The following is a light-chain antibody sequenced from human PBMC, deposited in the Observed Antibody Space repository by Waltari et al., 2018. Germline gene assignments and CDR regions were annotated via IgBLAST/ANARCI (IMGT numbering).Light chain of an antibody. CDR2: KAS. CDR1: QSISSW. J-gene: IGKJ1*01. V-gene: IGKV1-5*03. Sequence: DIQMTQSPSTLSASVVDRVTITCRASQSISSWLAWYQQKPGKAPNLLIYKASTLESGVPSRFSASGSGTEFTLTISSLQPEDFATYHCQQYSSYRAFGQGTTVEIK. CDR3: QQYSSYRA.